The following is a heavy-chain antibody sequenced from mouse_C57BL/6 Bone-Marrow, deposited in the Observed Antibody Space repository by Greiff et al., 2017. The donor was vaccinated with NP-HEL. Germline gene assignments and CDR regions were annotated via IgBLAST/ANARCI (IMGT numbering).Heavy chain of an antibody. CDR2: IDTSDSYT. CDR3: ARGRLGRQLFYYFDY. V-gene: IGHV1-69*01. Sequence: QVQLQQPGAELVMPGASVKLSCKASGYTFTSYWMHWVKQRPGQGLEWIGEIDTSDSYTNYNQKFKGKSTLTVDKSSSTAYMQLSSLTSEDSAVYYCARGRLGRQLFYYFDYWGQGTTLTVSS. CDR1: GYTFTSYW. J-gene: IGHJ2*01. D-gene: IGHD4-1*01.